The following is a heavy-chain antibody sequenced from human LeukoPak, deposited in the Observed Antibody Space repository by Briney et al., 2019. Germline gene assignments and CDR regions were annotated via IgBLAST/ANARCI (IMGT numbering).Heavy chain of an antibody. CDR3: ARTVAAYDDMAV. Sequence: GASVKVSCKASGGTFSSYAISWVRQAPGQGLEWMGWIIPILGIANYAQKFQGRVTITADKSTSTAYMELSSLRSEDTAVYYCARTVAAYDDMAVGGQGPTVPVSS. J-gene: IGHJ6*02. CDR1: GGTFSSYA. D-gene: IGHD5-12*01. CDR2: IIPILGIA. V-gene: IGHV1-69*10.